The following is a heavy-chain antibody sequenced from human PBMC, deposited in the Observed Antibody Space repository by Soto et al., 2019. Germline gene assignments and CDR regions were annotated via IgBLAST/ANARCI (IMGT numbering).Heavy chain of an antibody. CDR3: ARDPGRDSPIDY. CDR1: GFTLSDYG. Sequence: QVQLVESGGGVVQPGRSLRLSCTASGFTLSDYGMHWVRQAPGKGLEWVAVIWHDGGEKYYADSVTGRFTISRDNSKNTVHLQIDSLGTVDTALYYCARDPGRDSPIDYWGQGTLVTVSS. V-gene: IGHV3-33*01. J-gene: IGHJ4*02. CDR2: IWHDGGEK. D-gene: IGHD3-22*01.